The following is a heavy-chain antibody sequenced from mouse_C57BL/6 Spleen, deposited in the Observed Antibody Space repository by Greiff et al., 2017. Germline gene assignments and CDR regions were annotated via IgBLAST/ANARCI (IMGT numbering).Heavy chain of an antibody. V-gene: IGHV5-16*01. D-gene: IGHD1-1*01. CDR2: INYDGSST. Sequence: EVKLVESEGGLVQPGSSMKLSCTASGFTFSDYYMAWVRQVPEKGLEWVANINYDGSSTYYLDSLKSRFIISRDNAKNILYLQMSSLKSEDTATYYCARRGTYYGSSYGYYFDYWGQGTTLTVSS. J-gene: IGHJ2*01. CDR3: ARRGTYYGSSYGYYFDY. CDR1: GFTFSDYY.